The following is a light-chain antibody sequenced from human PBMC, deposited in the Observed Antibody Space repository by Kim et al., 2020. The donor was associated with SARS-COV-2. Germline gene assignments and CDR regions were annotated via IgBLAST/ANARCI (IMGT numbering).Light chain of an antibody. V-gene: IGLV6-57*01. CDR3: QSFDGPNWV. CDR2: EDD. J-gene: IGLJ3*02. CDR1: TGRIASKF. Sequence: GNPVILPSPRSTGRIASKFLQSHQPRPGSPPATVIYEDDQSPSGVPYRFSGSIDSFSNSASLSISGLKTEDGADYYCQSFDGPNWVFGGGTQLTVL.